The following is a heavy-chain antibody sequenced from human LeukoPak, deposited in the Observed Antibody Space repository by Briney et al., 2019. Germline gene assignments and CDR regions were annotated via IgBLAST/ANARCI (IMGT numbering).Heavy chain of an antibody. D-gene: IGHD3-10*01. V-gene: IGHV1-69*13. J-gene: IGHJ4*02. CDR2: IIPIFGTA. CDR3: ASTTGEVLWFGELPFDY. Sequence: ASVKVSCKASGGTFSSYAISWVRQTPGQGLEWMGGIIPIFGTANYAQKFQGRVTITADESTSTAYMELSSLRSEDTAVYYCASTTGEVLWFGELPFDYWGQGTLVTVSS. CDR1: GGTFSSYA.